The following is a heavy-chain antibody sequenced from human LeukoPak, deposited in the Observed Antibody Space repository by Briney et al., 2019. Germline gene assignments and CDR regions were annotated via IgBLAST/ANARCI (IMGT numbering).Heavy chain of an antibody. Sequence: GASVKVSCKASAYTFTCYYTHWVRLAQGQGLEWMGGINPNSGGTNWAQKFQGRVNMTRDTSINASYMELSMLRTDDTAVYYCATVAGYCSGGSCFGKPEYCDYWGQGTLVTVSS. V-gene: IGHV1-2*02. CDR2: INPNSGGT. CDR3: ATVAGYCSGGSCFGKPEYCDY. J-gene: IGHJ4*02. D-gene: IGHD2-15*01. CDR1: AYTFTCYY.